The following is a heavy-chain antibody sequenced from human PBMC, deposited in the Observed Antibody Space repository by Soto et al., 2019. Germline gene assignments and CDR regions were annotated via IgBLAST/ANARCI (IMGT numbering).Heavy chain of an antibody. CDR1: GFTFSSYG. Sequence: LRLSCAASGFTFSSYGMHWVRQAPGKGLEWVAVIWYDGSNKYYADSVKGRFTISRDNSKNTLYLQMNSLRAEDTAVYYCAREGTVTTAIDYWGQGTLVTVSS. CDR2: IWYDGSNK. V-gene: IGHV3-33*01. CDR3: AREGTVTTAIDY. D-gene: IGHD4-17*01. J-gene: IGHJ4*02.